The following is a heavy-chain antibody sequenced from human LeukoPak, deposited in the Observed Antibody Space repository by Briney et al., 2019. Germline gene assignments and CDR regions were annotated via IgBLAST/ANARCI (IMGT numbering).Heavy chain of an antibody. D-gene: IGHD2-15*01. V-gene: IGHV4-59*01. Sequence: PSETLSLTCTVSGGSISSYYWSWIRQPPGKGLEWIGYIYYSGSTNYNPSLKSRVTISVDTSKNQFSLKPSSVTAADTAVYYCARGYCSGGSCYWFDYWGQGTLVTVSS. CDR3: ARGYCSGGSCYWFDY. CDR2: IYYSGST. CDR1: GGSISSYY. J-gene: IGHJ4*02.